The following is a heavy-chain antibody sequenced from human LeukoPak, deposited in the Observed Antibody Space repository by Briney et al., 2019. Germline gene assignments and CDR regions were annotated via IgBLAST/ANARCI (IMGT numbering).Heavy chain of an antibody. CDR2: VYYSGST. V-gene: IGHV4-59*12. Sequence: SETLSLTCTVSGGSIGDYYWNWIRQPPGKGLEWIGYVYYSGSTYYNPSLKSRVTISVDTSKNQFSLKLSSVTAADTAVYYCASLLEDDSSGYYLEFDYWGQGTLVTVSS. CDR3: ASLLEDDSSGYYLEFDY. CDR1: GGSIGDYY. J-gene: IGHJ4*02. D-gene: IGHD3-22*01.